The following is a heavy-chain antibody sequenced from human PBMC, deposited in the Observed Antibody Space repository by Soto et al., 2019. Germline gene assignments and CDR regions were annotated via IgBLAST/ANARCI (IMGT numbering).Heavy chain of an antibody. Sequence: QVQLQESGPGLVKPSQTLSLTCTVSGGSISSGGYYWSWIRQHPGKGLEWIGYIYYSGSTYYNPSLKSRVXXAXDXSKNQFSLKLSSVTAADTAVYYCARAEQLVERAFDIWGQGTMVTVSS. D-gene: IGHD6-13*01. V-gene: IGHV4-31*03. CDR2: IYYSGST. CDR1: GGSISSGGYY. J-gene: IGHJ3*02. CDR3: ARAEQLVERAFDI.